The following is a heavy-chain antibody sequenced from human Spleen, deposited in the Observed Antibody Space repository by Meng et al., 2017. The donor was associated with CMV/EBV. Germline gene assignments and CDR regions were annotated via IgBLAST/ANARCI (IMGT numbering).Heavy chain of an antibody. V-gene: IGHV1-69-2*01. CDR2: VDPEDGET. CDR1: TVTDDY. D-gene: IGHD2-8*01. Sequence: TVTDDYMHWVQQAPGKGLEWMGLVDPEDGETIYAEKFQGRVTITADTSTDTAYMELSSLRSEDTAVYYCAKGPLTIVLMVYAIGALDYWGQGTLVTVSS. CDR3: AKGPLTIVLMVYAIGALDY. J-gene: IGHJ4*02.